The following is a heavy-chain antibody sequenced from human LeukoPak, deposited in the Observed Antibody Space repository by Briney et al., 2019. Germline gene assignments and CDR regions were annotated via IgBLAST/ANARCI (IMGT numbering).Heavy chain of an antibody. CDR1: GGSFSGYY. Sequence: SSETLSLTCAVYGGSFSGYYWSWIRQPPGKGLEWIGEINHSGSTNYNPSLKSRVTISVDTSKNQFSLKLSSVTAADTAVYYCARRGVTGEYFDYWGPGTLVTVSS. J-gene: IGHJ4*02. D-gene: IGHD4-11*01. CDR3: ARRGVTGEYFDY. CDR2: INHSGST. V-gene: IGHV4-34*01.